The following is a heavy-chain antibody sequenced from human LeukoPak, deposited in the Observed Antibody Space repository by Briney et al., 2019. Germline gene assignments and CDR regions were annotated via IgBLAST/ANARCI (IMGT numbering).Heavy chain of an antibody. V-gene: IGHV3-21*01. CDR1: GFTFSSYS. J-gene: IGHJ4*02. D-gene: IGHD2-15*01. Sequence: GGSLRLSCAASGFTFSSYSMNWVRQAPGKGLEWVSSISSSSSYIYYADSVKGRFTNSRDNAKNSLYLQMNSLRAEDTAVYYCARSASCSGGSCYGVWGYWGQGTLVTVSS. CDR2: ISSSSSYI. CDR3: ARSASCSGGSCYGVWGY.